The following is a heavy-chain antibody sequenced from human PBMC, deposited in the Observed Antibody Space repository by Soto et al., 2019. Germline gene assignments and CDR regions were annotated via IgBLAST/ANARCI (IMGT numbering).Heavy chain of an antibody. J-gene: IGHJ4*02. CDR2: ISGSGSST. Sequence: VGSLRLSCAASGFTFSSYAMSWVRQAPGKGLEWVSAISGSGSSTYYADSVKGRFTISRDNSKNTLYLQMNSLRAEDTAVYYCAKDPYSGTDYWGQGTLVTVSS. CDR1: GFTFSSYA. V-gene: IGHV3-23*01. D-gene: IGHD1-26*01. CDR3: AKDPYSGTDY.